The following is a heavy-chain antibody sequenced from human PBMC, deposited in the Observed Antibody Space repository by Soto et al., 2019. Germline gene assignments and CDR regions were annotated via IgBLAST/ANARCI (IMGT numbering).Heavy chain of an antibody. J-gene: IGHJ4*02. Sequence: PSETLSLTCTVSGGSISSSSYYWGWIRQPPGKGLEWIGSIYYSGSTYYNPSLKSRVTISVDTSKNQFSLKLSSVTAADTAVYYCMLGSGWKDFDYLGQGTLVTVSS. CDR2: IYYSGST. D-gene: IGHD3-22*01. V-gene: IGHV4-39*01. CDR1: GGSISSSSYY. CDR3: MLGSGWKDFDY.